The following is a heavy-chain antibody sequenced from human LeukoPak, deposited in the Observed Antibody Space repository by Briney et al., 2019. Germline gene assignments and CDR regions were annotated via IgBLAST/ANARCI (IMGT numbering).Heavy chain of an antibody. CDR3: ARAEAPRYGDYEDYFDY. D-gene: IGHD4-17*01. V-gene: IGHV3-33*01. CDR1: GFTFSNYG. J-gene: IGHJ4*02. CDR2: IWYDGSNK. Sequence: PGGSLRLSCAASGFTFSNYGMHWVRQAPGKGLEWVAVIWYDGSNKYYADSVKGRFTISRDNSKNTLYLQMNSLRAEDTAVYYCARAEAPRYGDYEDYFDYWGQGTLVTVSS.